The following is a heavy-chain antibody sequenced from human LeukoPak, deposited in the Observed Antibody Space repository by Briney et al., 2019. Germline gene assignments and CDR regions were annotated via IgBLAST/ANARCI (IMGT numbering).Heavy chain of an antibody. V-gene: IGHV1-69*04. J-gene: IGHJ4*02. CDR1: GGTFSSYA. CDR3: ARESLLHHYFDY. CDR2: IIPILGIA. Sequence: ASVKVSCKASGGTFSSYAISWVRQAPGQGLEWMGRIIPILGIANYAQKFQGRVTITADKSTSTAYMELSSLRSEDTAVYYCARESLLHHYFDYWGQGTLVTVSS. D-gene: IGHD3-3*01.